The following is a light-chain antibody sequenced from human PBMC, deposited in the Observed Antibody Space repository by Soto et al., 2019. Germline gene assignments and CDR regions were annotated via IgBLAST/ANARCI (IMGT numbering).Light chain of an antibody. V-gene: IGLV1-47*01. CDR3: AVWDDSLTGVV. CDR1: GSNIGSNY. J-gene: IGLJ2*01. CDR2: TNN. Sequence: QSAVTQPPSASGTPGQTVTISCSGSGSNIGSNYVYWYQQLPGTAPKLLIYTNNQRPSGGPDRFSGSKSGTSASASLAISGLRSEDEADYYCAVWDDSLTGVVFGGGTKLTVL.